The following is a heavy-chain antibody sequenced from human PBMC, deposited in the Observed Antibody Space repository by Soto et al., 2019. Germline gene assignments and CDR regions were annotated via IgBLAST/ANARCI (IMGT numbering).Heavy chain of an antibody. CDR3: ARGHRRTIFGVVIKVNWFDP. D-gene: IGHD3-3*01. J-gene: IGHJ5*02. CDR2: TYYRSKWYN. CDR1: GDSVSSNSAA. Sequence: PSQTLSLTCAISGDSVSSNSAAWNWIRQSPSRGLEWLGRTYYRSKWYNDYAVSVKSRITINPDTSKNQFSLQLNSVTPEDTAVYYCARGHRRTIFGVVIKVNWFDPWGQGTLVTVSS. V-gene: IGHV6-1*01.